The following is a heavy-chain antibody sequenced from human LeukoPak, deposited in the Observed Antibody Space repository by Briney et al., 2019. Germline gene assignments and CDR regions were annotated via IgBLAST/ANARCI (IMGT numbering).Heavy chain of an antibody. V-gene: IGHV3-23*01. CDR1: GFTFSGYA. CDR2: ISGSGGST. CDR3: ANSNYYDFWSGYFSLDY. J-gene: IGHJ4*02. Sequence: GGSLRLSCAASGFTFSGYAMSWVRQAPGKGLEWVSAISGSGGSTYYADSVKGRFTISRDNSKNTLYLQMNSLRAEDTAVYYCANSNYYDFWSGYFSLDYWGQGTLVTVSS. D-gene: IGHD3-3*01.